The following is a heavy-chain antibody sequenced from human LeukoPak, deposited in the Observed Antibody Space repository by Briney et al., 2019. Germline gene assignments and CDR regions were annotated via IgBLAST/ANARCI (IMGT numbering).Heavy chain of an antibody. CDR1: GFTFSSYG. Sequence: GRSLRLSCAASGFTFSSYGMHWVRQAPGKGLEWVAVISYDGSNKYYADSVKGRFTISRDNSKNTLYLQMNSLRAEDTAVYYCAKTTVTYYYYMDVWGKGTTVTISS. CDR3: AKTTVTYYYYMDV. CDR2: ISYDGSNK. J-gene: IGHJ6*03. D-gene: IGHD4-17*01. V-gene: IGHV3-30*18.